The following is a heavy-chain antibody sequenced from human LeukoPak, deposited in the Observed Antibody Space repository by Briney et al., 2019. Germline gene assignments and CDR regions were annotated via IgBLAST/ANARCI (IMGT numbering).Heavy chain of an antibody. CDR1: GYTFTSYD. Sequence: ASVKVSCKASGYTFTSYDINWVRHATGQGLEWMGWMNPNSGNTGYAQKFQGRVTMTRNTSISTAYMELSSLRSEDTAVYYCARWGTAMVIDGMDVWGQGTTVTVSS. J-gene: IGHJ6*02. D-gene: IGHD5-18*01. V-gene: IGHV1-8*01. CDR2: MNPNSGNT. CDR3: ARWGTAMVIDGMDV.